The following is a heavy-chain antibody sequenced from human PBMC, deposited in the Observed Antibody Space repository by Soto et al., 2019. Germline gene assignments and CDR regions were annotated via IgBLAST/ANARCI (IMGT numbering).Heavy chain of an antibody. J-gene: IGHJ5*02. D-gene: IGHD1-26*01. Sequence: PGGSLRLSCAASGFTFSSYGMHWVRQAPGKGLEWVAVISYDGSNKYYADSVKGRFTISRDNAKNSLYLQMNSLRAEDTAVYYCARDRVGATCGWFDPWGQGTLVTVSS. V-gene: IGHV3-30*03. CDR3: ARDRVGATCGWFDP. CDR2: ISYDGSNK. CDR1: GFTFSSYG.